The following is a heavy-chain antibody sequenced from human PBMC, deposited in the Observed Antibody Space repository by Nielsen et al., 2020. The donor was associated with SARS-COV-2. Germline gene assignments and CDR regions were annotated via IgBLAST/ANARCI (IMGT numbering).Heavy chain of an antibody. Sequence: ASVKVSCKASGYTFTSYYMHWVRQAPGQGLEWMGLINPSGGSTSYAQKFQGRVTMTRDTSTSTVYMELSSLRSEDTAVYYCARDSLHTTGSFDLWGRGTLVTVSS. CDR3: ARDSLHTTGSFDL. CDR1: GYTFTSYY. J-gene: IGHJ2*01. CDR2: INPSGGST. D-gene: IGHD4-17*01. V-gene: IGHV1-46*01.